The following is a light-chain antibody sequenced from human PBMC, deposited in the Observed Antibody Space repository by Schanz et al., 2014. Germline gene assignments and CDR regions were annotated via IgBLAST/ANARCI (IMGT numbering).Light chain of an antibody. CDR2: DVS. J-gene: IGLJ3*02. V-gene: IGLV2-14*03. CDR1: SSDIGQYNY. Sequence: QSALTQPASVSGFPGQSITISCIGTSSDIGQYNYVSWYQQHPGKAPKLIIHDVSDRPSGVSNRFSGSKSGNTASLTISGLQAEDEADYYCGSYAVSSTLGVLGGGTKLTV. CDR3: GSYAVSSTLGV.